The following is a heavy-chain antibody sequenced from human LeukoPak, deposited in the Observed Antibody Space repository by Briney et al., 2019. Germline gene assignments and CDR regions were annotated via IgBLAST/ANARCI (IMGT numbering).Heavy chain of an antibody. Sequence: GGSLRLSCAASGFTFSGYSMNWVRQAPGKGLEWVSSISSSSSYIYYADSVKGRFTISRDNAKNSLYLQMNSLRAENTAVYYCARTGYSSSRYNWFDPWGQGTLVTVSS. CDR2: ISSSSSYI. V-gene: IGHV3-21*01. CDR3: ARTGYSSSRYNWFDP. CDR1: GFTFSGYS. D-gene: IGHD6-13*01. J-gene: IGHJ5*02.